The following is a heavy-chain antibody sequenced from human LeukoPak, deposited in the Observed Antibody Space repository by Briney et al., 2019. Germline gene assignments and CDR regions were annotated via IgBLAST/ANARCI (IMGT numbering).Heavy chain of an antibody. CDR3: ARALYYDSSGYYYYDY. J-gene: IGHJ4*02. V-gene: IGHV3-21*01. D-gene: IGHD3-22*01. CDR1: GFTFSSYS. Sequence: GGSLRLSCAASGFTFSSYSMNWVRQAPRKGLEWVSSISSSSSYIYYADSVKGRFTISRDNAKNSLYLQMNSLRAEDTAVYYCARALYYDSSGYYYYDYWGQGTLVTVSS. CDR2: ISSSSSYI.